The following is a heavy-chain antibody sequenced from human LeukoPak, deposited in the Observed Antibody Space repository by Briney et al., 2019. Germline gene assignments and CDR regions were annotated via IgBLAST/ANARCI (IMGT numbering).Heavy chain of an antibody. CDR3: AAGQGHGMDV. J-gene: IGHJ6*02. Sequence: GGSLRLSCAASGFTLSSYWMHWVRQAPGKGLVWVSRINSDGSSTSYADSVKGRFTISRGNAKNTLYLQMNSLRAEDTAVYYCAAGQGHGMDVWGQGTTVTVSS. V-gene: IGHV3-74*01. CDR2: INSDGSST. CDR1: GFTLSSYW.